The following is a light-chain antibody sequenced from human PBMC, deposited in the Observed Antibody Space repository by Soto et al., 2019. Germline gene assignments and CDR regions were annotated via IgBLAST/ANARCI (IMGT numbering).Light chain of an antibody. CDR2: GAS. Sequence: EIVITQSPGTLSFSPGERATLSFRARQSVGSTYLAWYQQKPGQAPRLLIYGASSRATGIPDRFSGSGSGTDFTLTISRLEPEDFAVYYCQQYGDSPWTFGQGTKVDIK. V-gene: IGKV3-20*01. CDR3: QQYGDSPWT. J-gene: IGKJ1*01. CDR1: QSVGSTY.